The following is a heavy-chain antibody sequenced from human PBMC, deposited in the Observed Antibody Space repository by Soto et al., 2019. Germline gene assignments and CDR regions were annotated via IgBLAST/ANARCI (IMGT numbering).Heavy chain of an antibody. J-gene: IGHJ6*02. CDR3: ANSRIPGATLYYYYGLDL. CDR1: NGYA. CDR2: ISSDGSNK. Sequence: QVQMVESGGGVVQPGRSLRLSCAAFNGYAMHWVRQAPGKGLEWVAVISSDGSNKFYADSVKGRFTLSRDISKNTMYLQTNSLRGEDTAVYYCANSRIPGATLYYYYGLDLWDQGTTVTVSS. V-gene: IGHV3-30-3*02. D-gene: IGHD2-2*01.